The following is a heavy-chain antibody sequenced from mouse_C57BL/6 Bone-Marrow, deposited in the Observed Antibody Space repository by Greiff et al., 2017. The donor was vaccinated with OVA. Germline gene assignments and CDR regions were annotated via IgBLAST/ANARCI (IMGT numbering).Heavy chain of an antibody. D-gene: IGHD1-1*01. CDR3: VRDYYGSSYNWYFDV. V-gene: IGHV10-3*01. CDR2: IRSKSSNYAT. CDR1: GFTFNTYA. Sequence: EVMLVESGGGLVQPKGSLKLSCAASGFTFNTYAMHWVRQAPGKGLEWVARIRSKSSNYATYYADSVKDRFTIPRDDSQSMLYLQMNNLKTEDTAMYYCVRDYYGSSYNWYFDVWGTGTTVTVSS. J-gene: IGHJ1*03.